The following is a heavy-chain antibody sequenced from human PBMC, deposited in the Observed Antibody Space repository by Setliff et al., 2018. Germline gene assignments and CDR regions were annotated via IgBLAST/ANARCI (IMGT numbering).Heavy chain of an antibody. J-gene: IGHJ4*02. CDR3: AREDLTGPVVISVAYYFDS. V-gene: IGHV3-30*19. Sequence: SLRLSCKTSGFTFNDYGIQWVRQAPGKGLEWVASDRGYYKYYADSVRGRLTVSRDESKNTVFLEMNSLRVDDTATYYCAREDLTGPVVISVAYYFDSWGQGTVVTVSS. D-gene: IGHD2-21*01. CDR1: GFTFNDYG. CDR2: DRGYYK.